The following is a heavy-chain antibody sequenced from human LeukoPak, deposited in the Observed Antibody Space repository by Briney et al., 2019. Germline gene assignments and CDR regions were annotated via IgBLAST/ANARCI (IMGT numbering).Heavy chain of an antibody. CDR2: ISAYNGDT. J-gene: IGHJ3*02. D-gene: IGHD3-22*01. Sequence: ASVKVSCKASGYTFTTLGITWVRQAPGQGLEWMGWISAYNGDTNYAQKVQGRVTMTTDTSTRTAYMELRSLRSDDTAVYYCARGHYSDSTDAFDIWGQGTMVTVSS. V-gene: IGHV1-18*01. CDR3: ARGHYSDSTDAFDI. CDR1: GYTFTTLG.